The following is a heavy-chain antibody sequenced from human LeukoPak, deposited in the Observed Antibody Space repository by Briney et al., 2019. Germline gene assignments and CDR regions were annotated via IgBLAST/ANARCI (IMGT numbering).Heavy chain of an antibody. CDR2: ISYDGSNK. D-gene: IGHD2-15*01. J-gene: IGHJ3*02. V-gene: IGHV3-30-3*01. CDR1: GFTFSSYA. Sequence: PGRSLRLSCAASGFTFSSYAMHWVRQAPGKGLEWVAVISYDGSNKYYADSVKGRFTISRDNSKNTLYLQMNSLRAEDTAVYYCARERGINLLYIQGTESAFDIWGQGTMVTVSS. CDR3: ARERGINLLYIQGTESAFDI.